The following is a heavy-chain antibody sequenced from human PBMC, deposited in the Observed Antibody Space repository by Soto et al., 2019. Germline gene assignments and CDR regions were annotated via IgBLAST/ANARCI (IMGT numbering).Heavy chain of an antibody. D-gene: IGHD3-22*01. CDR2: INPSGGST. V-gene: IGHV1-46*01. CDR1: GYTFTSYY. Sequence: GASVKVSYKASGYTFTSYYMHWVRQAPGQGLEWMGIINPSGGSTSYAQKFQGRVTMTRDTSTSTVYMELSSLRSEDTAVYYCASSRPLLRRVFDYWGQGTLVTVSS. CDR3: ASSRPLLRRVFDY. J-gene: IGHJ4*02.